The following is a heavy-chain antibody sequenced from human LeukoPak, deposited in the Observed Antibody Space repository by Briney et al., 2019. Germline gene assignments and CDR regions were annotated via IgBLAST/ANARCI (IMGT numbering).Heavy chain of an antibody. V-gene: IGHV3-21*01. CDR3: AKGTSHFFDY. J-gene: IGHJ4*02. CDR1: GFTFSNYA. CDR2: ISSSSSYI. D-gene: IGHD2-2*01. Sequence: PGGSLRLSCAASGFTFSNYAIHWVRQAPGKGLEWVSSISSSSSYIYYADSVKGRFTISRDNAKNSLYLQMNSLRAEDMAVYYCAKGTSHFFDYWGQGTLVTVSS.